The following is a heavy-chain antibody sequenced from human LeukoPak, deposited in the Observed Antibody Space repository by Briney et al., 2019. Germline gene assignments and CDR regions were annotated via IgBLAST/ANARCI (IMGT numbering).Heavy chain of an antibody. J-gene: IGHJ1*01. CDR1: GITFSGAW. CDR3: ARVSGPGMNEYYHL. Sequence: GGSLRLSCAASGITFSGAWMHWVRQAPGKGLVWVSRINDDGSFRRYADSVKGRFTISRDNAKNTLFLQMDSLRAEDTAVYYCARVSGPGMNEYYHLWGQGTLVTVSS. CDR2: INDDGSFR. D-gene: IGHD3-10*01. V-gene: IGHV3-74*01.